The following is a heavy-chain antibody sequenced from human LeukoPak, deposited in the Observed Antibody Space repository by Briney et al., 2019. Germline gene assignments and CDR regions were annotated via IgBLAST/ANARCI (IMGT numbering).Heavy chain of an antibody. CDR2: IYTSGST. CDR3: ARTGLGHTNYDFWSGYDVGYYYGMDV. CDR1: GGSISSYY. D-gene: IGHD3-3*01. Sequence: SEALSLTCTVSGGSISSYYWSWIRQPAGKGLEWIGRIYTSGSTNYNPSLKSRVTMSVDTSKNQFSLKLSSVTAADTAVYYCARTGLGHTNYDFWSGYDVGYYYGMDVWGQGTTVTVSS. J-gene: IGHJ6*02. V-gene: IGHV4-4*07.